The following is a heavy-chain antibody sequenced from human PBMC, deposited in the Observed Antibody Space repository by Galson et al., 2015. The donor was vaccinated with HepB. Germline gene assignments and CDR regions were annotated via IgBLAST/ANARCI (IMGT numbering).Heavy chain of an antibody. CDR1: GFTFSSYA. J-gene: IGHJ4*02. D-gene: IGHD2-15*01. Sequence: SLRLSCAASGFTFSSYAMSWVRQAPGKGLEWVSSITGSGGTIYYADSVKGRATISRDNSKDTLFLQMNSLRAEDTAIYYCTKDSPGVSIPGRSPQYDYWGQGTLVTVSS. CDR3: TKDSPGVSIPGRSPQYDY. V-gene: IGHV3-23*01. CDR2: ITGSGGTI.